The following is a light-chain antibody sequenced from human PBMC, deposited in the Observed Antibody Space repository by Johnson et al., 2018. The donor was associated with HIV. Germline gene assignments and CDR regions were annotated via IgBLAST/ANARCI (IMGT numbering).Light chain of an antibody. V-gene: IGLV1-51*01. CDR3: GTWDSSLSAYV. J-gene: IGLJ1*01. CDR2: DNT. Sequence: QSVLTQPPSVSAAPGQRVTISCSGSSSNIGNIYVSRYQLLPGTAPKLLIYDNTKRPSGIPDRFSGSKSGTSATLGITGLQTGDEADYYCGTWDSSLSAYVFGTGTKVTVL. CDR1: SSNIGNIY.